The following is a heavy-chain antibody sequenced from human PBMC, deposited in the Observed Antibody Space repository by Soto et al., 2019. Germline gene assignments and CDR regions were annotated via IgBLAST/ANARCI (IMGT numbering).Heavy chain of an antibody. Sequence: GESLKISCKGSGYRFTSYWIAWVRQMPGEGLEWMGIIYPDDSDTRYSPSFQGQVTISADKSISTAYLQWSSLKASDTAMYYCARQGQYNYGSNDYWGQGTLVTVSS. CDR3: ARQGQYNYGSNDY. CDR2: IYPDDSDT. J-gene: IGHJ4*02. V-gene: IGHV5-51*01. CDR1: GYRFTSYW. D-gene: IGHD3-10*01.